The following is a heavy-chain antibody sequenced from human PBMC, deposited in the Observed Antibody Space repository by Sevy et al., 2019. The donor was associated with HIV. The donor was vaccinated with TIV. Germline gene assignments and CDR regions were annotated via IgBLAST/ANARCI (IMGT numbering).Heavy chain of an antibody. V-gene: IGHV3-11*01. Sequence: GGSLRLSCAASGFTFSDYYMSWIRQAPGKGLEWVSYISSSGSTIYYADSVKGRFTISRDNAKNSLYLQMNSLRAEDTTVYYCARGPYNWNPRVDYWGQGTLVTVSS. CDR1: GFTFSDYY. CDR3: ARGPYNWNPRVDY. D-gene: IGHD1-20*01. J-gene: IGHJ4*02. CDR2: ISSSGSTI.